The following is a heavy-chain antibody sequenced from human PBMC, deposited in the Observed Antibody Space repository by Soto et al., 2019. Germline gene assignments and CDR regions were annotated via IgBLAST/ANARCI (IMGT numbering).Heavy chain of an antibody. CDR3: ASTGDDYNIFDY. D-gene: IGHD4-4*01. CDR2: INPSGGST. J-gene: IGHJ4*02. V-gene: IGHV1-46*01. Sequence: ASVKVSCKASGYTFTSYYIHWVRQAPGQGLEWMGIINPSGGSTSYAQKFQGRVTMTRDTSTSTVYMELSSLISEDTAVYFCASTGDDYNIFDYWGQGTLVTVSS. CDR1: GYTFTSYY.